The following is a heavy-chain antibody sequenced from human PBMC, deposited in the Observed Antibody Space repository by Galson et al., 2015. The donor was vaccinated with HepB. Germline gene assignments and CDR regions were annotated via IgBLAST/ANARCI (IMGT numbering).Heavy chain of an antibody. CDR1: GGTFSNYA. CDR2: IIPILGIA. CDR3: ARVHGSGSFDY. V-gene: IGHV1-69*04. J-gene: IGHJ4*02. Sequence: SVKVSCKASGGTFSNYAILWVRQAPGQGLEWMGRIIPILGIANYAQKFQDRVTITADKSTNTVYMELSSLRSEETAVYCCARVHGSGSFDYWGQGTPVTVSS. D-gene: IGHD3-10*01.